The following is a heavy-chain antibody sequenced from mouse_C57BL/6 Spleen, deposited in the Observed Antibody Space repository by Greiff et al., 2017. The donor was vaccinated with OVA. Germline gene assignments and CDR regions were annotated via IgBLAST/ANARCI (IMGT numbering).Heavy chain of an antibody. CDR1: GYTFTSYG. CDR2: IYPRSGNT. J-gene: IGHJ3*01. V-gene: IGHV1-81*01. Sequence: QVQLQQSGAELARPGASVKLSCKASGYTFTSYGISWVKQRTGQGLEWIGEIYPRSGNTYYNEKFKSKATLTADKSSSTAYMELRSLTSEDSAVYVGERRVRYYGSSHEVSAYWGQGTLVTVSA. D-gene: IGHD1-1*01. CDR3: ERRVRYYGSSHEVSAY.